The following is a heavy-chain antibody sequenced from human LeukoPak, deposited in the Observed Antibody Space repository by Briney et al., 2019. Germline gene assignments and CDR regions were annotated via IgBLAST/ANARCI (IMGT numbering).Heavy chain of an antibody. CDR2: ISYDGSNK. Sequence: GGSLRLSCTASGFTFGDYAMSWFRQAPGKGLEWVAVISYDGSNKYYADSVKGRFTISRDNSKNTLYLQMNSLRAEDTAVYYCAKDGVSRFDYWGQGTLVTVSS. CDR3: AKDGVSRFDY. D-gene: IGHD3-10*01. J-gene: IGHJ4*02. CDR1: GFTFGDYA. V-gene: IGHV3-30*04.